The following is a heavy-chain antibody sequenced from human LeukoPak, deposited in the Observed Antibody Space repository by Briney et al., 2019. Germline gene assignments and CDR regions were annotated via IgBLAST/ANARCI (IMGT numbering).Heavy chain of an antibody. D-gene: IGHD3-22*01. V-gene: IGHV4-59*01. CDR1: GGSFSSYY. Sequence: SETLSLTCAVYGGSFSSYYWSWIRQPPGKGLEWIVYIYYSGGTNYNPSLKSRVTISVDTSKNQFSLKLSSVTAADTAVYYCARTPAGDGSGRYYFDYWGQGTLVTVSS. CDR2: IYYSGGT. J-gene: IGHJ4*02. CDR3: ARTPAGDGSGRYYFDY.